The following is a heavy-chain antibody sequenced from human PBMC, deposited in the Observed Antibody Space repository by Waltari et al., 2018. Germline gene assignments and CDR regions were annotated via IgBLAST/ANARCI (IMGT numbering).Heavy chain of an antibody. V-gene: IGHV3-23*04. CDR2: ISGSGGGK. J-gene: IGHJ4*02. D-gene: IGHD4-4*01. CDR1: GFTFSSYA. CDR3: AKSLYYSNYEGIDY. Sequence: EVQLVESGGGLVQPGGSLRLSCAASGFTFSSYAMSWVRQAPGKGMEWVSAISGSGGGKYYEDSVKGRFTISRDNSKNTRYLQMNSLRAEDTAVYYCAKSLYYSNYEGIDYWGQGTLVTVSS.